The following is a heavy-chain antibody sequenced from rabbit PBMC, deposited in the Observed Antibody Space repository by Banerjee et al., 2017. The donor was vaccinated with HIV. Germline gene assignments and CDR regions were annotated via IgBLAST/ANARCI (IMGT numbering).Heavy chain of an antibody. V-gene: IGHV1S40*01. D-gene: IGHD2-1*01. CDR3: ARDLVGVIGWNFSL. J-gene: IGHJ4*01. CDR2: IDAGASGFT. CDR1: GVSFSISSY. Sequence: QSLEESGGDLVKPGASLTLTCTASGVSFSISSYMCWVRQAPGKGLEWIACIDAGASGFTYFATWAKGRFTISKTSSTTVTLQMTSLTAADRATYFCARDLVGVIGWNFSLWGPGTLVTVS.